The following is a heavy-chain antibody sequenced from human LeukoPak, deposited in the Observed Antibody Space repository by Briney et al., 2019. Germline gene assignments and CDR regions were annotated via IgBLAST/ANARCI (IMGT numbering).Heavy chain of an antibody. V-gene: IGHV3-23*01. D-gene: IGHD1-26*01. CDR1: GFTFGNYA. Sequence: PGGSLRLSCEASGFTFGNYAMNWVRQAPGKGLEWVSTISGTGSSTYYADSAKGRFTISRDNSKDTLFLQLNSLRAEDTAVYYCANSEYSGSYYDYWGQGTLVTVSS. CDR3: ANSEYSGSYYDY. J-gene: IGHJ4*02. CDR2: ISGTGSST.